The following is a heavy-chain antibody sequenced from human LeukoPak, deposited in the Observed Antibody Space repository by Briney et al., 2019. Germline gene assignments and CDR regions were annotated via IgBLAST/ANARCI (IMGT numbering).Heavy chain of an antibody. CDR3: AAAAGRKLNNAFDI. V-gene: IGHV3-48*04. J-gene: IGHJ3*02. Sequence: PGGSLRLSCAASGFTFSSYSMNWVRQAPGKGLEWVSYISSSSSTIYYADSVKGRFTISRDNAKNSLYLQMNSLRAEDTAVYYCAAAAGRKLNNAFDIWGQGTMVTVSS. CDR2: ISSSSSTI. D-gene: IGHD6-13*01. CDR1: GFTFSSYS.